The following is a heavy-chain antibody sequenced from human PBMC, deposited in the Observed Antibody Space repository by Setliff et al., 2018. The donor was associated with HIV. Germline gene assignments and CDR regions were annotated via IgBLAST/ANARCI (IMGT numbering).Heavy chain of an antibody. V-gene: IGHV1-2*02. CDR1: GNSFNGDF. D-gene: IGHD6-25*01. CDR2: IKLSSGGT. J-gene: IGHJ4*02. Sequence: ASVKVSCKAPGNSFNGDFLNWVRQAPGQGLEWMGNIKLSSGGTKFAQKFRGRVTMTRDTSTNTAFMELRRLNSDDTATYFCVTSPGSFTSVDETEAGDYWGQGTLVTVSS. CDR3: VTSPGSFTSVDETEAGDY.